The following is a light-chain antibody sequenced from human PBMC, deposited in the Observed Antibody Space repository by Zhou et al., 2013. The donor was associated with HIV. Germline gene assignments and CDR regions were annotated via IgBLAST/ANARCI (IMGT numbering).Light chain of an antibody. CDR3: QHCRSYAGT. Sequence: DIQMTQSPSTLSASVGDRVTITCRASQSISYWLAWYQQKPGEAPKLLIYKASNLESGVPSRFSGSGSGTEFTLTISSLQPDDFATYYCQHCRSYAGTFGQGTKMEIK. CDR1: QSISYW. V-gene: IGKV1-5*03. J-gene: IGKJ1*01. CDR2: KAS.